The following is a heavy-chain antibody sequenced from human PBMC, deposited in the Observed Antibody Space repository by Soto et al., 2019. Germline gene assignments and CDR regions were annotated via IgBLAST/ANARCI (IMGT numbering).Heavy chain of an antibody. CDR2: INPSGGST. V-gene: IGHV1-46*01. Sequence: ASVKVSCKASGYTFTSYYMHWVRQAPGQGLEWMGIINPSGGSTSYAQKFQGRVTMTRDTSTSTVYMELSSLRSEDTAVYYCASPPVGAVAGNEGAFDIWGQGXMVTVSS. CDR1: GYTFTSYY. J-gene: IGHJ3*02. CDR3: ASPPVGAVAGNEGAFDI. D-gene: IGHD6-19*01.